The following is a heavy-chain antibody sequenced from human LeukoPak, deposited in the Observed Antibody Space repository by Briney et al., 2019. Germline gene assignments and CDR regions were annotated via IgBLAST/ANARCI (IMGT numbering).Heavy chain of an antibody. CDR1: GGSFSGYY. CDR3: ARGGRAARKFDY. V-gene: IGHV4-34*01. Sequence: SETLSLTCAVYGGSFSGYYWSWIRQPPGKGLEWIGEINHSGSTNYNPSLKSRATISVDTSKNQFSLKLSSVTAADTAVYYCARGGRAARKFDYWGQGTLVTVSS. J-gene: IGHJ4*02. CDR2: INHSGST. D-gene: IGHD6-6*01.